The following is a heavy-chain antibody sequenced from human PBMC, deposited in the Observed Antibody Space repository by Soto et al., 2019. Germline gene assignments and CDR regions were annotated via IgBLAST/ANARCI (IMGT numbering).Heavy chain of an antibody. J-gene: IGHJ3*02. CDR1: GYTFTSYD. CDR2: MNPNSGNT. D-gene: IGHD6-19*01. Sequence: ASVKVSCKASGYTFTSYDINWVRQATGQGLEWMGWMNPNSGNTGYAQKFQGRVTMTRNTSISTAYMELSSLRSEDTAVYYCAWSSGWEHDAFDIWGQGTMVTVSS. V-gene: IGHV1-8*01. CDR3: AWSSGWEHDAFDI.